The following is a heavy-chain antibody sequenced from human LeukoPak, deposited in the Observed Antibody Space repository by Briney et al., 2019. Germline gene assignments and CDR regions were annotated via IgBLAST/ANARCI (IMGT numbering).Heavy chain of an antibody. J-gene: IGHJ3*02. D-gene: IGHD3-9*01. V-gene: IGHV3-21*01. Sequence: PGGSLRLSCAASGFTLSSYSMNWVRQAPGKGLEWVSSISSSSYIYYADSVKGRFTISRDNAKNSLYLQMNSLRAEDTAVYYCARDYYDILTGYFGFGAFDIWGQGTMVTVSS. CDR3: ARDYYDILTGYFGFGAFDI. CDR2: ISSSSYI. CDR1: GFTLSSYS.